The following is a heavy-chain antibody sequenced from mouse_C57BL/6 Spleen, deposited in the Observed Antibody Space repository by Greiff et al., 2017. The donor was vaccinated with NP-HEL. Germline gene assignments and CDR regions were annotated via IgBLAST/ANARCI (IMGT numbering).Heavy chain of an antibody. CDR3: AREDPHYGRFDY. CDR2: ISYDGSN. D-gene: IGHD1-1*02. J-gene: IGHJ2*01. Sequence: EVQLQESGPGLVKPSQSLSLTCSVTGYSITSGYYWNWIRQFPGNKLEWMGYISYDGSNNYNPSLKNRISITRDTSKNQFFLKLNSVTTEDTATYYCAREDPHYGRFDYWGQGTTLTVSS. V-gene: IGHV3-6*01. CDR1: GYSITSGYY.